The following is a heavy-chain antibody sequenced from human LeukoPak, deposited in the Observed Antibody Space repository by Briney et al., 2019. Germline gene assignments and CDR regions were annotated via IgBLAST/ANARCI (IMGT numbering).Heavy chain of an antibody. CDR2: MNPNSGNT. Sequence: ASVKVSCKASGYTFTSYDINWVPQATGQGLEWMGWMNPNSGNTGYAQKFQGRVTMTRNTSISTAYMELSSLRSEDTAVYYCARQLGYCSSTSCHGANDYWGQGTLVTVSS. CDR1: GYTFTSYD. CDR3: ARQLGYCSSTSCHGANDY. J-gene: IGHJ4*02. V-gene: IGHV1-8*01. D-gene: IGHD2-2*01.